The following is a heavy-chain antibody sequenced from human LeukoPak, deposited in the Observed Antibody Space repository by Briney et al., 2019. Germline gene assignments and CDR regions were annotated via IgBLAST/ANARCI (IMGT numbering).Heavy chain of an antibody. J-gene: IGHJ4*02. Sequence: GSLRLSCAASGFTFSNYAMSWVRQAPGKGLEWVSNIGTSSTTIYYADSVKGRFTISRDNAKNSVYLQMNSLRAEDTAVYYCAMTFDYWGQGTLVTVSS. V-gene: IGHV3-48*04. CDR1: GFTFSNYA. CDR2: IGTSSTTI. CDR3: AMTFDY.